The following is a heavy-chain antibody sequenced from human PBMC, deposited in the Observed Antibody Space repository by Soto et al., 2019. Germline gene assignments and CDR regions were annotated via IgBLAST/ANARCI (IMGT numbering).Heavy chain of an antibody. V-gene: IGHV4-30-4*01. Sequence: QVQLQESGPGMVKPSQTLSLTCTVYGGSISSGDYYWSWIRQPPGKGLEWIGYIYYSGGTYYNPSLKSRITIPVDTSKNQFSLKLSSVTAADTAVYYWARFQGQWHIDYWVQGTLVTVSS. J-gene: IGHJ4*02. CDR1: GGSISSGDYY. CDR2: IYYSGGT. D-gene: IGHD6-19*01. CDR3: ARFQGQWHIDY.